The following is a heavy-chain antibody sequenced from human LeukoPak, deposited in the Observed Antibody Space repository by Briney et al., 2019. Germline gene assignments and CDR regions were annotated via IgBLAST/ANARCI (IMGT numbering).Heavy chain of an antibody. J-gene: IGHJ6*03. D-gene: IGHD3-16*01. CDR2: ISSSGSTI. CDR3: AKESNRGNLGGYYYYMDV. CDR1: GFTFSDYY. Sequence: GGSLRLSCAASGFTFSDYYMSWIRQAPGKGLEWVSYISSSGSTIYYADSVKGRFTNSRDNAKNSLYLQMNSLRAEDTALYYCAKESNRGNLGGYYYYMDVWGKGTTVTVSS. V-gene: IGHV3-11*01.